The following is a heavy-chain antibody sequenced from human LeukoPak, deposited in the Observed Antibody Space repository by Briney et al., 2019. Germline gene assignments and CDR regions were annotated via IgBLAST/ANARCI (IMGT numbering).Heavy chain of an antibody. CDR3: ARDVNGGYFDY. CDR2: IREDGKKI. Sequence: GGSLRLSCAVSGIRFGDYWMSWVRQAPGKGLEWVANIREDGKKISYVESVRGRFTISRDNAGGSLFLQMNSLRAEDTAVYYCARDVNGGYFDYWGQGTLVTVSS. D-gene: IGHD4-23*01. J-gene: IGHJ4*02. CDR1: GIRFGDYW. V-gene: IGHV3-7*01.